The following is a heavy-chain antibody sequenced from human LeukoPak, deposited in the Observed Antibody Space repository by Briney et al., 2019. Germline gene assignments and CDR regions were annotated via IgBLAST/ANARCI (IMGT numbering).Heavy chain of an antibody. CDR3: AKLGRERIVVVITDADAFDI. J-gene: IGHJ3*02. D-gene: IGHD3-22*01. CDR2: ISGSGGST. Sequence: GGSLRLSCAASGFTFSSYAMSWVRQAPGKGLEWVSAISGSGGSTYYADSVKGRFTISRDNSKNTLYLQMNSLRAEDTAVYYCAKLGRERIVVVITDADAFDIWGQGTMITVSS. V-gene: IGHV3-23*01. CDR1: GFTFSSYA.